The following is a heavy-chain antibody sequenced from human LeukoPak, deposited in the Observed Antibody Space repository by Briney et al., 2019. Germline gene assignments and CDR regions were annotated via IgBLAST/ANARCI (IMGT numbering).Heavy chain of an antibody. J-gene: IGHJ3*02. V-gene: IGHV3-11*04. CDR2: ISSSGSTI. CDR3: ARDLGDFWSGSTSGAFDI. D-gene: IGHD3-3*01. Sequence: PGGSLRLSCAASGFTFSDYYMSWIRQAPGKGLEWVSYISSSGSTIYYADSVKGRFTISRDNAKNSLYLQMNSLRAEDTAVYYCARDLGDFWSGSTSGAFDIWGQGTMVTVSS. CDR1: GFTFSDYY.